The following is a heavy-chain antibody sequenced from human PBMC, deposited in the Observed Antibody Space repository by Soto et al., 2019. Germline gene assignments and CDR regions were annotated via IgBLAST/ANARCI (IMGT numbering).Heavy chain of an antibody. CDR2: IIPIFGIS. D-gene: IGHD2-2*01. J-gene: IGHJ5*02. CDR1: GGTFSSYA. CDR3: ARLVVPAANFFDP. V-gene: IGHV1-69*13. Sequence: ASVKVSCKASGGTFSSYAISWVRQAPGQGLEWMGGIIPIFGISNYAQKFQGRVTINADESTSTAYMELSSLRSEDTAVYYCARLVVPAANFFDPWGQRTVVTDSS.